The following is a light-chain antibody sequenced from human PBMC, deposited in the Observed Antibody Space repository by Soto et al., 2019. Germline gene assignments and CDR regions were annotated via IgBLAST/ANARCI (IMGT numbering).Light chain of an antibody. CDR2: DAS. CDR1: QSISTY. V-gene: IGKV1-5*01. J-gene: IGKJ1*01. Sequence: DIQMTQSPSSLSASVGNRVTITCRASQSISTYLNWYQKRPGKAPNLLIYDASRLQSGVPSRFSGSGGGTDFTLTISGLQPGDSATYYCQQYNSYSPTFGQGTKVDIK. CDR3: QQYNSYSPT.